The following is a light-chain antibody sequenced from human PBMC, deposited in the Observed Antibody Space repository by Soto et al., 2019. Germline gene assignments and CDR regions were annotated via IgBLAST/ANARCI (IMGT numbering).Light chain of an antibody. J-gene: IGLJ1*01. V-gene: IGLV2-14*01. CDR1: SSDLAICNY. CDR2: QVT. Sequence: QSVLTQPASVSGSPGQSITISCTGTSSDLAICNYVSWYQQQPGKAPKLMIYQVTNRPSGVSNCFSGSRCGNTASLTISGLQAEAEADYYRSSYTDSSNYVFGTGTKVTVL. CDR3: SSYTDSSNYV.